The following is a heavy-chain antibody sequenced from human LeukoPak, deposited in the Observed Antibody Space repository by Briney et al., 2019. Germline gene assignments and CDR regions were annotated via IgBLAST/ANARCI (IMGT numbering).Heavy chain of an antibody. CDR3: ARVVEMATIVPYGY. Sequence: VASVKVSCKASGYTFTSYGINWVRQAPGQGLEWMGWINTYTGNADYVQSLQGRVTMTTDTSTSTAYLDLRSLTSDDTAVYYCARVVEMATIVPYGYWGQGTLVTVSS. CDR1: GYTFTSYG. V-gene: IGHV1-18*01. CDR2: INTYTGNA. J-gene: IGHJ4*02. D-gene: IGHD5-24*01.